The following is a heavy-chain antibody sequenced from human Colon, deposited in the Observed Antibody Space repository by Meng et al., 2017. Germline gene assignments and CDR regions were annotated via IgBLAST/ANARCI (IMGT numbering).Heavy chain of an antibody. Sequence: EVQLVESGGGLVKPGGSLRLSCAASGFTFSSYSMNWVRQAPGKGLEWVSSISSSSSYIYYADSVKGRFTISRDNAKNSLYLQMNSLRAEDTAVYYCARGRRDGYNLDYWGQGTLVTVSS. J-gene: IGHJ4*02. CDR2: ISSSSSYI. CDR3: ARGRRDGYNLDY. CDR1: GFTFSSYS. D-gene: IGHD5-24*01. V-gene: IGHV3-21*01.